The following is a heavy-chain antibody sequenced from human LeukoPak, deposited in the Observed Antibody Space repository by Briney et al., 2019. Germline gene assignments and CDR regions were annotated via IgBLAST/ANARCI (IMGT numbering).Heavy chain of an antibody. Sequence: PSETLSLTCAVYGGSFSGYYWSWIRQPPGKGLEWIGEINHSGSTNYNPSLKSRVTISVDTSKNQFSLKLSSVTAADTAVYYCARHTMIVFLAWFDPWGQGTLVTVSS. D-gene: IGHD3-22*01. J-gene: IGHJ5*02. CDR1: GGSFSGYY. CDR2: INHSGST. V-gene: IGHV4-34*01. CDR3: ARHTMIVFLAWFDP.